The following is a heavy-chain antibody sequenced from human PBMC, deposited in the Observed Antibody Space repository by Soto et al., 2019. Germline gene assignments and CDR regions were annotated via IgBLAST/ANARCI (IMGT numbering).Heavy chain of an antibody. V-gene: IGHV1-18*04. J-gene: IGHJ3*02. D-gene: IGHD6-13*01. CDR2: MSAYNGNT. CDR1: CYTSTSYG. CDR3: ARGKQLARLDAFDI. Sequence: GSLKVSSKPSCYTSTSYGISWVQPAPGQVLAWMGWMSAYNGNTNYAQKLQGRVTMTTDTSTSTAYMELRSLRSDDTAVYYCARGKQLARLDAFDIWGQGTMVTVSS.